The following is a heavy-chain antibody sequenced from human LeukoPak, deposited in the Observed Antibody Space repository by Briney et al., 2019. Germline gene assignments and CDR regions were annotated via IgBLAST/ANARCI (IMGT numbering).Heavy chain of an antibody. CDR2: IIPIFGTA. CDR1: GGTFSSYA. Sequence: GASVKVSRKASGGTFSSYAISWVRQAPGQGLDWMGRIIPIFGTANYAQKFQGRVTITTDESTSTAYMELSSLRSEDTAVYYCARDLVVVVAGYYYYYMDVWGKGTTVTVSS. J-gene: IGHJ6*03. D-gene: IGHD2-15*01. CDR3: ARDLVVVVAGYYYYYMDV. V-gene: IGHV1-69*05.